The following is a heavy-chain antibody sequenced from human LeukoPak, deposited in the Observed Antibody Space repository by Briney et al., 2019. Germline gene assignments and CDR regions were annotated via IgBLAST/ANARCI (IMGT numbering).Heavy chain of an antibody. CDR1: GFTFSSYA. D-gene: IGHD6-6*01. CDR2: ISYDGSNK. Sequence: GGSLRLSCAASGFTFSSYAMHWVRQAPGKGLEWVAVISYDGSNKYYADSVKGRFTISRDNSKDTLYLQMNSLRAEDTAVYYCARDVAAQYYFDYWGQGTLVTVSS. J-gene: IGHJ4*02. V-gene: IGHV3-30-3*01. CDR3: ARDVAAQYYFDY.